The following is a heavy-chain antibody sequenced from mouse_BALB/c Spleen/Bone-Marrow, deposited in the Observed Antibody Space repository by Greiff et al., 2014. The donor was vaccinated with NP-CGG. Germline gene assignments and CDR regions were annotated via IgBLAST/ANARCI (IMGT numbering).Heavy chain of an antibody. J-gene: IGHJ3*01. CDR2: ISPSNGGT. Sequence: VQLQESGAELVKPGASVKLSCKASGYTFTSYYMYWVKQRPGQGLEWIGEISPSNGGTNFNEKFKSKATLTVDKSSSTAYMQLSSLTSEDSAVYYCAREGDSPLAYWGQGTLVTVSA. D-gene: IGHD2-13*01. V-gene: IGHV1S81*02. CDR3: AREGDSPLAY. CDR1: GYTFTSYY.